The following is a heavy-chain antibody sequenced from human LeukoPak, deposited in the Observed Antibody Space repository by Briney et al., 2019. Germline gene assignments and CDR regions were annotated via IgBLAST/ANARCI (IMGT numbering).Heavy chain of an antibody. Sequence: PSQTLSLTCTVSGGSISSGGYYWSWIRQPPGKGLEWIGYIFYSGTTNYNPSLKSRVTMSVDTSKNQFSLKLSSVTAADTAVYYCARDVGGYDFWSDAFDIWGQGTMVTVPS. CDR3: ARDVGGYDFWSDAFDI. CDR2: IFYSGTT. V-gene: IGHV4-61*08. J-gene: IGHJ3*02. CDR1: GGSISSGGYY. D-gene: IGHD3-3*01.